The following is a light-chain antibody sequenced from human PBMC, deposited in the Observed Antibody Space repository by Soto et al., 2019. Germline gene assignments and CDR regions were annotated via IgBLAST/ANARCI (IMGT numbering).Light chain of an antibody. CDR3: QSYDRSLSGSAV. CDR1: SSNIGAGYD. Sequence: QSVLTQPPSVSGAPGQRVTISCTGSSSNIGAGYDVHWYQQHPGRAPKLLIYGNTNRPSGVPDRFSGSRAGTSAALAITGLQAEDEGDYYCQSYDRSLSGSAVFGGGTQLTVL. J-gene: IGLJ7*01. V-gene: IGLV1-40*01. CDR2: GNT.